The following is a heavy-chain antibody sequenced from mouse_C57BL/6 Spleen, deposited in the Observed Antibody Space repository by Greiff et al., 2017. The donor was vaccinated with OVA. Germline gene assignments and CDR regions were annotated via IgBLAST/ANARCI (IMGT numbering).Heavy chain of an antibody. V-gene: IGHV14-3*01. CDR1: GFNIKNTY. CDR3: ARPLIYYGNHWYFDV. D-gene: IGHD2-1*01. Sequence: VQLQQSVAELVRPGASVKLSCTASGFNIKNTYMHWVKQRPEQGLEWIGRIDPANGNTKYAPKFQGKATITADTSSNTAYLQLSSLTSEDTAIYDCARPLIYYGNHWYFDVWGTGTTVTVSS. CDR2: IDPANGNT. J-gene: IGHJ1*03.